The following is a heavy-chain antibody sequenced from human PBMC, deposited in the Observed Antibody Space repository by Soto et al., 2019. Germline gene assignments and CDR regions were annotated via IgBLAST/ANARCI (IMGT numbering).Heavy chain of an antibody. J-gene: IGHJ3*02. CDR1: GYTFTGYY. Sequence: ASVKVSCKASGYTFTGYYMHWVRQAPGQGLEWMGWINPNSGGTNYAQKFQGWVTMTRDTSISTAYMELSRLRSDDTAVYYCARGPYSSGWSKKAFDIWGQGTMVTVSS. V-gene: IGHV1-2*04. CDR2: INPNSGGT. CDR3: ARGPYSSGWSKKAFDI. D-gene: IGHD6-19*01.